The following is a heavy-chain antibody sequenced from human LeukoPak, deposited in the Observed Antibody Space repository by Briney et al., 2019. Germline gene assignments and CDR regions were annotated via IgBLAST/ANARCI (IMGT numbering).Heavy chain of an antibody. CDR3: ARDRGPVVGYCSSTSCYHLDY. D-gene: IGHD2-2*01. V-gene: IGHV1-69*13. Sequence: GASVKVSCKASGGTFSSYAISWVRQAPGQGLEWMGGIIPIFGTANYAQKFQGRVTITADESTSTAYMELSSLRSEDTAVYYCARDRGPVVGYCSSTSCYHLDYWGQGTLVTVSS. CDR1: GGTFSSYA. J-gene: IGHJ4*02. CDR2: IIPIFGTA.